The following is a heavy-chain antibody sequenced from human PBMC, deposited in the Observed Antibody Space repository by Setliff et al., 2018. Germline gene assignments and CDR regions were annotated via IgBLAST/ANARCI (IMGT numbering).Heavy chain of an antibody. CDR3: GRGRGSYYYYMDV. J-gene: IGHJ6*03. V-gene: IGHV1-2*06. Sequence: ASVKVSCKASGYTFTGYYMHWVRQAPGQGLEWMGRINPNSGGTNYAQKFQGRVTMTRDTSISTAYMELSRLRSDDTAVYYCGRGRGSYYYYMDVWGKGTTVTVSS. D-gene: IGHD1-26*01. CDR1: GYTFTGYY. CDR2: INPNSGGT.